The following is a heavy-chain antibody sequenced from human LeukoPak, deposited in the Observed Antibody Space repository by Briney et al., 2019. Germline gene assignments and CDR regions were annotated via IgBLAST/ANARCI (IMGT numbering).Heavy chain of an antibody. V-gene: IGHV3-21*01. D-gene: IGHD2-8*01. J-gene: IGHJ5*02. CDR2: ISSSSSYI. CDR1: GFTFSSYS. Sequence: GGSLRLSCAASGFTFSSYSMNWVPQAPGKGLEWVSSISSSSSYIYYADSVKGRFTISRDNAKNSLYLQMNSLRAEDTAVYYCARESTEIVLMVYAEEEGFDHWGQGTLVTVSS. CDR3: ARESTEIVLMVYAEEEGFDH.